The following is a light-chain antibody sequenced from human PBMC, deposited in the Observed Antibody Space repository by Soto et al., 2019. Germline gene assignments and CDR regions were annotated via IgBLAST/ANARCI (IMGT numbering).Light chain of an antibody. CDR3: PSYDTGLSGPVV. CDR2: GNT. J-gene: IGLJ2*01. CDR1: GSNIGAGFD. V-gene: IGLV1-40*01. Sequence: QSALTQPPSLSGAPGQNIIISCTGGGSNIGAGFDVHWYQQLPGTAPKLLIYGNTNRPSGVPDRFSGSKSGTSASLVITGLQAEDQADYSCPSYDTGLSGPVVFGGGTKLTVL.